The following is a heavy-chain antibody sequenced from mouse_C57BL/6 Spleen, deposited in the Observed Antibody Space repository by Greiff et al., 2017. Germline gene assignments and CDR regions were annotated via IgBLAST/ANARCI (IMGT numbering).Heavy chain of an antibody. CDR1: GYTFTSYW. CDR3: ARSNGGYYSWLAY. V-gene: IGHV1-69*01. J-gene: IGHJ3*01. D-gene: IGHD2-3*01. CDR2: IDPSDSYT. Sequence: QVQLQQPGAELVMPGASVKLSCKASGYTFTSYWMSWVEQRPGQGLEWIGEIDPSDSYTNYHQKFKGQSTLTVDKSSSTAYMQLSSLTSKGSAVYYCARSNGGYYSWLAYWGQGTLVTGSA.